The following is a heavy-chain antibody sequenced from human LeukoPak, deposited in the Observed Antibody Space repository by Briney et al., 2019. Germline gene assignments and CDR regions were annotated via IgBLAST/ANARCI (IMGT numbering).Heavy chain of an antibody. CDR1: GFTFGDYA. Sequence: PGGSLRLSCAASGFTFGDYAMHWVRHAPGKGLEWVSGISWNSGTRGYADSVKGRFTISRDNAKTSLYLQMNSLRAEDTALYYCAEDISSSPGRGTYYFDYWGQGTLVTVSS. J-gene: IGHJ4*02. CDR2: ISWNSGTR. CDR3: AEDISSSPGRGTYYFDY. V-gene: IGHV3-9*01. D-gene: IGHD6-13*01.